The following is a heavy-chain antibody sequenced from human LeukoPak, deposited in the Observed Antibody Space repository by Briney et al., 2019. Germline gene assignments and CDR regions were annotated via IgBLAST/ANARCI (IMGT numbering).Heavy chain of an antibody. CDR1: GFTVSSNY. D-gene: IGHD5-24*01. V-gene: IGHV3-53*01. CDR3: AKSGYNRFDY. CDR2: IYSGGST. J-gene: IGHJ4*02. Sequence: GGSLRPSCAASGFTVSSNYMSWVRQAPGKGLEWVSLIYSGGSTYYADSVKGRFTISRDNSKNTLILQMNSLRAEGTAVYYCAKSGYNRFDYWGQGILVTVSS.